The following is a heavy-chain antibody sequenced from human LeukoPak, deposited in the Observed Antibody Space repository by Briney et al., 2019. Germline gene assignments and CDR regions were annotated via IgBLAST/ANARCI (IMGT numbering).Heavy chain of an antibody. V-gene: IGHV1-18*01. D-gene: IGHD5-12*01. CDR1: GYTFTTYG. CDR3: AREGRGYSGYKLDY. CDR2: ISTYNGDT. Sequence: GASVKVSCKASGYTFTTYGISWLRQAPGQGLEWMGWISTYNGDTNYAQKLQGRVTLTKDTSTSTVYMELRSLRSDDTAVYYCAREGRGYSGYKLDYWGQGTLVTVSS. J-gene: IGHJ4*02.